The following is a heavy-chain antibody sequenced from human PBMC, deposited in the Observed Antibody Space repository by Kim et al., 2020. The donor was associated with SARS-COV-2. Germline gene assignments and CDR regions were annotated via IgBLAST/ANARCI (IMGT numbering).Heavy chain of an antibody. V-gene: IGHV4-59*09. CDR3: ARGTTWGDAFDI. J-gene: IGHJ3*02. D-gene: IGHD1-26*01. Sequence: NYTPSLKSRVTISVDTSKNQFSLKLSSETAADTAVYYCARGTTWGDAFDIWGQGTMVTVSS.